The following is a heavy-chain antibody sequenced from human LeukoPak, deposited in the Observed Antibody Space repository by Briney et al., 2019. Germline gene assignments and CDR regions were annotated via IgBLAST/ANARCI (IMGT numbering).Heavy chain of an antibody. CDR2: IYTSGST. Sequence: SETLSLTCTVSGGSISSYYWSWIRQPAGKGLEWIGRIYTSGSTNYNPSLKSRVTMSVDTSKNQFSLKLSSVTAADTAVYYCARDGPATMVRDSPLDYWGQRTLVTVSS. V-gene: IGHV4-4*07. CDR1: GGSISSYY. D-gene: IGHD3-10*01. CDR3: ARDGPATMVRDSPLDY. J-gene: IGHJ4*02.